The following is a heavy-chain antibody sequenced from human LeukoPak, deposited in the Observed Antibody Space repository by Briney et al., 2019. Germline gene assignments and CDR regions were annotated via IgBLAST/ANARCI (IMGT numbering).Heavy chain of an antibody. V-gene: IGHV1-8*01. CDR3: ARWTNDYGGNSLDY. J-gene: IGHJ4*02. CDR1: GYSFTSYD. CDR2: MNPNIGNT. Sequence: GASVKVSCKASGYSFTSYDFNWVRQAPGQGLEWIGWMNPNIGNTGYAQKFQGRVTMTRDISISTAYMELSSLRSEDTAVYYCARWTNDYGGNSLDYWGQGTLVTVSS. D-gene: IGHD4-23*01.